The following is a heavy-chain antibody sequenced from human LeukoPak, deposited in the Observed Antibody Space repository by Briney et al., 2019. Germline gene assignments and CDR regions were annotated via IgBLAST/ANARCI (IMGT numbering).Heavy chain of an antibody. J-gene: IGHJ4*02. CDR2: ISKDGSNE. D-gene: IGHD3-10*01. CDR1: GFTVSSYA. V-gene: IGHV3-30*15. Sequence: GGSLRLSCAASGFTVSSYAMYWVRQAPGKGLEWVALISKDGSNEGHADSVKGRFTISRDNSRTTLYLQMSSLRPEDTAVYYCAREAYYGSGRSRQPSPVWGQGTLVTVSS. CDR3: AREAYYGSGRSRQPSPV.